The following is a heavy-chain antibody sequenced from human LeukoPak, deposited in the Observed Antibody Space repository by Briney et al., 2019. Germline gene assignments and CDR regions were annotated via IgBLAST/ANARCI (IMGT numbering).Heavy chain of an antibody. CDR2: ISGSGRTM. D-gene: IGHD5-12*01. CDR1: GFTFSSYE. Sequence: GGSLRLSCAASGFTFSSYEMNWVRQAPGKGLEWVSYISGSGRTMSYADSVKGRFTISRDNAKNSLYPQMNSLRVEDTAVYHCARGGLYGYDVLDYWGQGTLVTVSS. J-gene: IGHJ4*02. CDR3: ARGGLYGYDVLDY. V-gene: IGHV3-48*03.